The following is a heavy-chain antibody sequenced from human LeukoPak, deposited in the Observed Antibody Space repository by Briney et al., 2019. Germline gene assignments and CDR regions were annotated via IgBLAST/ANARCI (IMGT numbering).Heavy chain of an antibody. Sequence: ASVKVSCKASGYTFTSYGISWVRQATGQGLEWMGWMNPNSGNTGYAQKFQGRVTMTRNTSISTAYMELSSLRSEDTAVYYCARGNDYGSGSYYYYYYGMDVWGQGTTVTVSS. CDR1: GYTFTSYG. CDR3: ARGNDYGSGSYYYYYYGMDV. D-gene: IGHD3-10*01. V-gene: IGHV1-8*02. J-gene: IGHJ6*02. CDR2: MNPNSGNT.